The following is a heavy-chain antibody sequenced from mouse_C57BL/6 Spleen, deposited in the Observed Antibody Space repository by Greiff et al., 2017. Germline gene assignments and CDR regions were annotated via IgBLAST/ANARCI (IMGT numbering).Heavy chain of an antibody. CDR2: IDPETGGT. D-gene: IGHD1-1*01. J-gene: IGHJ1*03. Sequence: VQLQQSGAELVRPGASVTLSCKASGYTFTDYEMPWVKQTPVHGLEWIGAIDPETGGTAYNQKFKGKAILTADKSSSTAYMELRSLTSEDSAVYYCTRGNYGYWYFDVWGTGTTVTVSS. CDR3: TRGNYGYWYFDV. CDR1: GYTFTDYE. V-gene: IGHV1-15*01.